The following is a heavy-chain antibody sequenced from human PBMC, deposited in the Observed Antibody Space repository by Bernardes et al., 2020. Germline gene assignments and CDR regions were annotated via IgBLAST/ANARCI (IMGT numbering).Heavy chain of an antibody. CDR3: AKGIRFGEWFGELLAYYYYGMDV. J-gene: IGHJ6*02. D-gene: IGHD3-10*01. V-gene: IGHV3-23*01. Sequence: GGSLRLSCAASGFTFSSYAMSWVRQAPGKGLEWVSAISGSGGSTYYADSVKGRFTISRDNSKNTLYLQMNSLRAEDTAVYYCAKGIRFGEWFGELLAYYYYGMDVWGQGTTVTVSS. CDR1: GFTFSSYA. CDR2: ISGSGGST.